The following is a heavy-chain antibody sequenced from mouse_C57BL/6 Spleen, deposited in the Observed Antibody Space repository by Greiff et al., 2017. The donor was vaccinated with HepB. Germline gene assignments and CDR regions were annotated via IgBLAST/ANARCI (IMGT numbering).Heavy chain of an antibody. CDR2: IRSKSSNYAT. D-gene: IGHD1-1*01. J-gene: IGHJ4*01. CDR3: VRDLGNYYGSSYGAMDY. Sequence: EVKLVESGGGLVQPKGSLKLSCAASGFTFNTYAMHWVRQAPGKGLEWVARIRSKSSNYATYYADSVKDRFTISRDDSQSTLYLQMNNLKTEDTAMYYCVRDLGNYYGSSYGAMDYWGQGTSVTVSS. V-gene: IGHV10-3*01. CDR1: GFTFNTYA.